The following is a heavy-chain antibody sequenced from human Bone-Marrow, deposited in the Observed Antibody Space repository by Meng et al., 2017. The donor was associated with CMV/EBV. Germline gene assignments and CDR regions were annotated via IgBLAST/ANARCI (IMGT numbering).Heavy chain of an antibody. J-gene: IGHJ4*02. D-gene: IGHD2-2*03. CDR2: INPNSGGT. Sequence: ASVKVSCKASGYTFTGYYMHWVRQAPGQGLEWMGWINPNSGGTNYAQKFQGRVTMTRDTSISTAYMELSRPRSDDTAVYYCARDLDIVVVGGVNYWGQGTLVTVS. CDR3: ARDLDIVVVGGVNY. V-gene: IGHV1-2*02. CDR1: GYTFTGYY.